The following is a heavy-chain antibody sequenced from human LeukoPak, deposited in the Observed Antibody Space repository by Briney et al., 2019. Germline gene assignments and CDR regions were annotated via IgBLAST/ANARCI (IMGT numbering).Heavy chain of an antibody. Sequence: SGGSLRLSCAASGFTFSGYAMSGVRQAPGKGLEWVSAISGSGGSTYYADSVKGRFTISRDNSKNTLYLQMNSLRAEDTAVYYCAKDGSGSYSSFLAYWGQGTLVTVSS. D-gene: IGHD1-26*01. CDR2: ISGSGGST. CDR3: AKDGSGSYSSFLAY. V-gene: IGHV3-23*01. J-gene: IGHJ4*02. CDR1: GFTFSGYA.